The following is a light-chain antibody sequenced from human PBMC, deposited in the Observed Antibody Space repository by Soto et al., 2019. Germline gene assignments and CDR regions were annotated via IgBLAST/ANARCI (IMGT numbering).Light chain of an antibody. Sequence: EIVLTQSPATLSVSPGERATLSCRASQNVGNNLVWYQQTPGQAPRLLIYGASSRATGIPDRFSGSGSGTDFTLTISRLEPEDFAVYYCQQYGSSPLWTFGQGTKV. J-gene: IGKJ1*01. CDR1: QNVGNN. CDR3: QQYGSSPLWT. V-gene: IGKV3-20*01. CDR2: GAS.